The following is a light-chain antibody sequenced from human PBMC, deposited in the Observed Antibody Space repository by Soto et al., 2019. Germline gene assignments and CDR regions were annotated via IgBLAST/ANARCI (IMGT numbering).Light chain of an antibody. CDR1: QNIRNY. Sequence: DIQMTQSPSSLSSSIGDRVTITCRASQNIRNYLNWYQQKPGQAPNLLIYASSSLRGGVPSRFRGSGSGTEFTLTISSLQPEYFATYYGQQGHTLPYTFGQGPNLGI. V-gene: IGKV1-39*01. J-gene: IGKJ2*01. CDR3: QQGHTLPYT. CDR2: ASS.